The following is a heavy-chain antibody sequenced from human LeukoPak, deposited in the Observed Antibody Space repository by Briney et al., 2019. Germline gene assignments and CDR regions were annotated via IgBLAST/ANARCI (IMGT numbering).Heavy chain of an antibody. Sequence: ASVKVSCKASGYTFSSYGISWVRQAPGQGLEWMGWISAYNGNTNFAQKFQGRVTMTTDTSTSTAYMELRSLRSDDTAVYYCARDSSYEAFDIWGQGTMVTVSS. CDR3: ARDSSYEAFDI. V-gene: IGHV1-18*01. J-gene: IGHJ3*02. D-gene: IGHD2-2*01. CDR1: GYTFSSYG. CDR2: ISAYNGNT.